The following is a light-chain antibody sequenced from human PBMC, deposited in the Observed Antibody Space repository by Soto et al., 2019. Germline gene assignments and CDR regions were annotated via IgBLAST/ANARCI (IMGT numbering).Light chain of an antibody. V-gene: IGKV1-5*01. J-gene: IGKJ1*01. Sequence: DIQMTQSPSTLSASVGDRVTITCRASQSINSWLAWYQQKPGKAPNLLIYDASSLESGVPSRFSGSGSGTEFTLTISSLQPDDFASYYCQHYNTYSAWTFGQGTKVDIK. CDR3: QHYNTYSAWT. CDR1: QSINSW. CDR2: DAS.